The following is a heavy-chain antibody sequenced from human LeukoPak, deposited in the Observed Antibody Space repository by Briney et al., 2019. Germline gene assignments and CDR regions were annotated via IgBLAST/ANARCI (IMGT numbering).Heavy chain of an antibody. CDR2: ISSSSSYI. CDR3: ASGAAAGTPEYFQH. CDR1: GFTLSSYS. V-gene: IGHV3-21*01. J-gene: IGHJ1*01. Sequence: GGSLRLSCAASGFTLSSYSMNWGRQAPGKGLEWVSFISSSSSYIYYADSVKGRFTISRDNAKNSLYLQMNSLRAEDTAVYYCASGAAAGTPEYFQHWGQGTLVTVSS. D-gene: IGHD6-13*01.